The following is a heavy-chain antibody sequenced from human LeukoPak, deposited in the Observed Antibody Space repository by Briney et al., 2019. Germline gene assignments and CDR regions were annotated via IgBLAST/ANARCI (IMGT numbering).Heavy chain of an antibody. CDR1: GGSFSGYY. D-gene: IGHD3-9*01. J-gene: IGHJ4*02. Sequence: SSETLSLTCADYGGSFSGYYWSWIRQPPGKGLEWIGEINHSGSTNYNPSLKSRVTISVDTSKNQFSLKLSSVTAADTAVYYCARGPRYFDWLLSHRFDYWGQGTLVTVSS. CDR3: ARGPRYFDWLLSHRFDY. CDR2: INHSGST. V-gene: IGHV4-34*01.